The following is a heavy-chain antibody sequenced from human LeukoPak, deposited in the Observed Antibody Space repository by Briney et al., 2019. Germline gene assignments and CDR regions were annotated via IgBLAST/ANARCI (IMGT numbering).Heavy chain of an antibody. J-gene: IGHJ4*02. CDR3: TTAYYYDSSGYYYDDY. CDR1: GFTFTNAW. CDR2: IKSKTDGETT. V-gene: IGHV3-15*01. D-gene: IGHD3-22*01. Sequence: GGSLRLSCAASGFTFTNAWMSWVRQAPGKGLEWVGRIKSKTDGETTDYAAPVKGRFTISRDDSKNTLYLQMNSLKVEDIAVYYCTTAYYYDSSGYYYDDYWGQGTLVTVSS.